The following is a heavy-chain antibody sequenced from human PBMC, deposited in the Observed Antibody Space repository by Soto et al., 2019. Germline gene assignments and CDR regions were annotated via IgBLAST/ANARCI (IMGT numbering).Heavy chain of an antibody. J-gene: IGHJ6*02. CDR3: ARGSVRLDV. V-gene: IGHV1-8*01. CDR1: GYTFTSYE. Sequence: GASVKFSCKASGYTFTSYEINLLRQATGQGVEWMGWVNPNGGNTGHAQKFQGRVTMTRDTSISTAYMELSSLRSEFTAVYYCARGSVRLDVWGQGTTVTVSS. CDR2: VNPNGGNT.